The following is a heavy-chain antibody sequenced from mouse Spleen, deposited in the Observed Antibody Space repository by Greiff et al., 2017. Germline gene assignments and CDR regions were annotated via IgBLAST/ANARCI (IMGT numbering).Heavy chain of an antibody. CDR1: GYSITSGYY. J-gene: IGHJ2*01. CDR2: ISYDGSN. CDR3: ARGFTTVAQ. D-gene: IGHD1-1*01. V-gene: IGHV3-6*01. Sequence: EVQLVESGPGLVKPSQSLSLTCSVTGYSITSGYYWNWIRQFPGNKLEWMGYISYDGSNNYNPSLKNRISITRDTSKNQFFLKLNSVTTEDTATYYCARGFTTVAQWGQGTTLTVSS.